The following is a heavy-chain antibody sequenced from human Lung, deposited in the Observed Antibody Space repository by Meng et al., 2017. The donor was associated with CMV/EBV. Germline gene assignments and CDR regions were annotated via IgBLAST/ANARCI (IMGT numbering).Heavy chain of an antibody. V-gene: IGHV4-39*01. Sequence: SETXSLTCIVSGGSISSGDYYWGWIRQSPGKALEWIGSVYYTGRADYSPSLKNRVTISVDTSRNQFSLNLHSVTAADTALYYCAKQGARSVETTMVPYGEFDYWXQGAXVTVSS. CDR3: AKQGARSVETTMVPYGEFDY. J-gene: IGHJ4*02. D-gene: IGHD5-18*01. CDR1: GGSISSGDYY. CDR2: VYYTGRA.